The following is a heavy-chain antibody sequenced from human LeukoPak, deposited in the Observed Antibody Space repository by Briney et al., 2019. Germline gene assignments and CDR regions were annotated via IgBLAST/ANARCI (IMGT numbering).Heavy chain of an antibody. V-gene: IGHV4-39*01. CDR1: GGSISSSSYY. CDR2: IYYSGST. Sequence: PSETLSLTCTVSGGSISSSSYYWGWIRQPPGKGLEWIGSIYYSGSTYYNPSLKSRVTISVDTSKNQFSLKLSSVTAADTAVYYCARQRSYSDAFDIWGQGTTVTVSS. J-gene: IGHJ3*02. CDR3: ARQRSYSDAFDI. D-gene: IGHD3-10*01.